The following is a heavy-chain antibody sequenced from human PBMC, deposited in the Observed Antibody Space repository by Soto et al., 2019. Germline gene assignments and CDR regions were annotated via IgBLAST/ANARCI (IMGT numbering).Heavy chain of an antibody. CDR3: ARMRRCYYDSSGYTVPFDY. V-gene: IGHV2-70*01. J-gene: IGHJ4*02. Sequence: SGPTLVNPTQTLTLTCTFSGFSLSTSGMCVSWIRQPPGKALEWLALIDWDDDEYYSTSLKTRLTISKDTSKNQVVLTMTNMDPVDTATYYCARMRRCYYDSSGYTVPFDYWGQGTLVTVSS. CDR2: IDWDDDE. D-gene: IGHD3-22*01. CDR1: GFSLSTSGMC.